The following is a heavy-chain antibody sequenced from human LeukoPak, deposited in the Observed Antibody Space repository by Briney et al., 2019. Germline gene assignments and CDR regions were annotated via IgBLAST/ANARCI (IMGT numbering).Heavy chain of an antibody. CDR3: ARDLWGLDS. V-gene: IGHV4-30-4*01. J-gene: IGHJ4*02. CDR2: IYYNGNT. Sequence: SSETLSLTCTVSGGSISSGDYFWSWIRRPPGKGLEWIGNIYYNGNTYYNPSLESRGTISVDTFKNQFSLKLNSVTAADTAVYYCARDLWGLDSWGQGTLVTVSS. CDR1: GGSISSGDYF. D-gene: IGHD7-27*01.